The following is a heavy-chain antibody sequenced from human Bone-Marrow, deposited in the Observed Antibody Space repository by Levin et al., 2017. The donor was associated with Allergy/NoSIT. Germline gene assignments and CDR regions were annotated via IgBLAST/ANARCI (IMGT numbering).Heavy chain of an antibody. Sequence: GSLRLSCAVYGGSFSGYYWSWIRQPPGKGLEWIGEINHSGSTNYNPSLKSRVTISVDTSKNQFSLKLSSVTAADTAVYYCARGRFDLWGRGTLVTVSS. V-gene: IGHV4-34*01. CDR2: INHSGST. CDR1: GGSFSGYY. J-gene: IGHJ2*01. CDR3: ARGRFDL.